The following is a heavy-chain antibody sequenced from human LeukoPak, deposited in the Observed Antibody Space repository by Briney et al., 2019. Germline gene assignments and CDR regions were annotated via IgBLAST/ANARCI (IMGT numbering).Heavy chain of an antibody. J-gene: IGHJ3*02. CDR2: ISSSSSYI. D-gene: IGHD2-2*01. CDR3: AKRGYCSSTSCPSPGGASDI. CDR1: GFTFSSYS. Sequence: GGSLRLSCAASGFTFSSYSMNWVRQAPGKGLEWVSSISSSSSYIYYADSVKGRFTISRDNAKNSLYLQMNSLRAEDTAVYYCAKRGYCSSTSCPSPGGASDIWGQGTMVTVSS. V-gene: IGHV3-21*01.